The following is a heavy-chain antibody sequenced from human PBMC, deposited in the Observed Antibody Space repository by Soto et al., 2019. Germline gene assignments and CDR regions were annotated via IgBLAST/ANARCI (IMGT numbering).Heavy chain of an antibody. J-gene: IGHJ5*02. Sequence: QVQLQESGPGLVKPSETLSLTCTVSGGSVSSGSYYWSWIRQPPGKGLEWIGYIYYSGSTNYNPSLKSRVTISVDTSKNQFSLKLSSVTAADTAVYYCARYRLNSSGWLVVGFDPWGQGTLVTVSS. CDR2: IYYSGST. CDR3: ARYRLNSSGWLVVGFDP. CDR1: GGSVSSGSYY. D-gene: IGHD6-19*01. V-gene: IGHV4-61*01.